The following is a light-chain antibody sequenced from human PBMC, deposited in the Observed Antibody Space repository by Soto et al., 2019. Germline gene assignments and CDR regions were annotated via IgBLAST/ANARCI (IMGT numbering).Light chain of an antibody. V-gene: IGKV3-20*01. CDR3: QXXGSSPLT. J-gene: IGKJ4*01. Sequence: EIVLTQSPGTLSLSPGEGATLSCRASQSVSSSYLAWYQQKPGQAPRLLIYAASSRATGIPDRFSGSGSGTDFTLIIXXLXPEDXAVXXXQXXGSSPLTFGGGTKVEIK. CDR1: QSVSSSY. CDR2: AAS.